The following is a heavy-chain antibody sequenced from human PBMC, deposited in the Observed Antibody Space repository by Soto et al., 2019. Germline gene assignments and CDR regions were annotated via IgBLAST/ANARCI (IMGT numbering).Heavy chain of an antibody. Sequence: ASVYVYCKSAGYTFDRDYMHWVRQPPGQGFEWMGMINPSGAITSYAQKFQGRVTMTRDTSTSTRYVELSSLRAEDTAMYYCTRGLFLEWSYMDVWGQGTTFTVS. CDR2: INPSGAIT. D-gene: IGHD3-3*01. J-gene: IGHJ6*02. CDR1: GYTFDRDY. CDR3: TRGLFLEWSYMDV. V-gene: IGHV1-46*02.